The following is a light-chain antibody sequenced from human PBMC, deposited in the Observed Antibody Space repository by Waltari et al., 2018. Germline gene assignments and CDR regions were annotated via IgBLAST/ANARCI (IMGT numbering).Light chain of an antibody. CDR3: QQLNSYPPMYT. CDR1: QGISSY. J-gene: IGKJ2*01. V-gene: IGKV1-9*01. Sequence: DIQLTQSPSFLSASVGDRVTSTCRASQGISSYLAWYQQKPGKAPKLLIYAASTLQSGVPSRFSGSGSGTEFTLTISSLQPEDFATYYCQQLNSYPPMYTFGQGTKLEIK. CDR2: AAS.